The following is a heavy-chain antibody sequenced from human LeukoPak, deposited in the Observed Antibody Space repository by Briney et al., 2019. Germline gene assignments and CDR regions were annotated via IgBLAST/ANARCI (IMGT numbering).Heavy chain of an antibody. V-gene: IGHV3-7*03. Sequence: GGSLRLSCVASGYTFSPYWMSWVRQTPGKGLEWVASIKEDGSERQYVDSVKGRFSISRDNTKGSLFLQLNSLRAEDTAVYYCARDLGYCTNGACHTRFDYWGQGTLVTVSS. CDR1: GYTFSPYW. CDR3: ARDLGYCTNGACHTRFDY. CDR2: IKEDGSER. D-gene: IGHD2-8*01. J-gene: IGHJ4*02.